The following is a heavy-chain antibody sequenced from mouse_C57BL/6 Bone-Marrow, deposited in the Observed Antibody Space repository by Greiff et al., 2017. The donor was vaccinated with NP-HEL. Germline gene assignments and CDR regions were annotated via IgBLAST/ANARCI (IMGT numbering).Heavy chain of an antibody. V-gene: IGHV5-12*01. D-gene: IGHD2-4*01. CDR1: GFTFSDYY. Sequence: EVQLVESGGGLVQPGGSLKLSCAASGFTFSDYYMYWVRQTPEKRLEWVAYISNGGGSTYYPDTVKGRFTISRDNAKNTLYLQMSRLKSEDTAMYYCARRMITTGIFDYWGQGTTLTVSS. CDR3: ARRMITTGIFDY. CDR2: ISNGGGST. J-gene: IGHJ2*01.